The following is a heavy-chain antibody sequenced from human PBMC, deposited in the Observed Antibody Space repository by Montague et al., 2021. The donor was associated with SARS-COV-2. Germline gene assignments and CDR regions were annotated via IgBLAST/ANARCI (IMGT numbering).Heavy chain of an antibody. Sequence: SETLSLTCTVSGDSIGDYYWSWIRQPPGLGLEWIGYIFRSGATNYNPPLKSRVIISLDTSKSQFSLRLSSVTAADPAIYYCARPSRGSRYFYGVDVWGQGTTVTVSS. V-gene: IGHV4-59*01. J-gene: IGHJ6*02. CDR3: ARPSRGSRYFYGVDV. D-gene: IGHD3-10*01. CDR1: GDSIGDYY. CDR2: IFRSGAT.